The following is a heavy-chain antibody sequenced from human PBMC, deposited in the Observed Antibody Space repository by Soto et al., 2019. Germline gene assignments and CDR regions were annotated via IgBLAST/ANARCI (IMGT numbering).Heavy chain of an antibody. CDR1: GFTFSSYS. CDR3: ARNLYCSGGSCPWGY. V-gene: IGHV3-48*01. CDR2: ISSGGVTI. D-gene: IGHD2-15*01. Sequence: EVQLVESGGGLVQPGGSLRLSCAASGFTFSSYSMNWVRQTPGKGLEWVSYISSGGVTIYYADSVKGRFTVSRDNAKDSLYLQMNSLRAEDTAVYYCARNLYCSGGSCPWGYWGQGTLVTVSS. J-gene: IGHJ4*02.